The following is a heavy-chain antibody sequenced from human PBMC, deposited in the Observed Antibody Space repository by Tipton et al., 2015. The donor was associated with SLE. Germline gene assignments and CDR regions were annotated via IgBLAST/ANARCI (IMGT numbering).Heavy chain of an antibody. J-gene: IGHJ4*02. CDR1: GFTFNDFA. CDR2: ITWNSDNT. CDR3: AKDFWVVPHYFDY. Sequence: SLRLSCTASGFTFNDFAVHWVRQTPEKGLEWVSSITWNSDNTGYADSVKGRFTISRDNIKNSLYLQMNSLRAEDTALYYCAKDFWVVPHYFDYWGQGTLVTVSS. V-gene: IGHV3-9*01. D-gene: IGHD2-15*01.